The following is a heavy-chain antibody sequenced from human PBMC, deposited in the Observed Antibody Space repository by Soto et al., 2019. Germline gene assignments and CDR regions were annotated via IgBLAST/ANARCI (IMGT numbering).Heavy chain of an antibody. CDR3: ARDGRLLGAY. D-gene: IGHD3-16*01. Sequence: GGSLRLSCVASGFTLSTYAMSWVRQAPGKGLEWVSGITGSGGSTYYADSVKGRFTISRDNSKNTLYLQMNSLRAEDTAVYYCARDGRLLGAYWGQGTLVTVSS. J-gene: IGHJ4*02. CDR1: GFTLSTYA. CDR2: ITGSGGST. V-gene: IGHV3-23*01.